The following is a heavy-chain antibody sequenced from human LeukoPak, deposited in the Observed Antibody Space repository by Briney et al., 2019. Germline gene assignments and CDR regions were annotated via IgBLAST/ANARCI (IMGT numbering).Heavy chain of an antibody. D-gene: IGHD6-13*01. J-gene: IGHJ4*02. CDR3: ARPSSDWPQPRPFDY. V-gene: IGHV3-53*01. Sequence: GGSLRLSCAAYGFTVSNNYKEWVRQAPGKGLEWISIIYSDGSTYYADSVKGRFTVSRDNAKNSLYLQMNSLRAEDTAVYYCARPSSDWPQPRPFDYWGQGTLVTVSS. CDR2: IYSDGST. CDR1: GFTVSNNY.